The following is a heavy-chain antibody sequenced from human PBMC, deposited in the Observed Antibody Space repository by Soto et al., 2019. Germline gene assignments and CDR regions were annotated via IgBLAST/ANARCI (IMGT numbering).Heavy chain of an antibody. CDR2: ISAYNGNT. CDR1: GYTYTSYG. CDR3: ARAKPTYYDFWSGYYYCYGMDV. V-gene: IGHV1-18*04. D-gene: IGHD3-3*01. Sequence: DPLKVSFKSSGYTYTSYGTSWVRQAPGQGLESMGSISAYNGNTNYAQKLQGRVTMTTDTSTSTAYMELRSLRSDDTAVYYCARAKPTYYDFWSGYYYCYGMDVWGQGTTVNFSS. J-gene: IGHJ6*02.